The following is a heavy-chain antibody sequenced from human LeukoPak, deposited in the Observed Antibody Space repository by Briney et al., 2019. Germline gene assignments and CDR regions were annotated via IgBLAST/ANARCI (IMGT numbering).Heavy chain of an antibody. CDR2: INKNGGT. J-gene: IGHJ4*02. D-gene: IGHD4-17*01. CDR1: SDSISSGDYY. Sequence: SETLSLTCTVSSDSISSGDYYWSWIRQPAGKGLEFIGYINKNGGTYYNPPLKSRVSISIDTSKNQFSLKLPSVTAADTAVYFCAREHKSYGDYPYYFDSWGQGTLVTVSS. CDR3: AREHKSYGDYPYYFDS. V-gene: IGHV4-30-4*01.